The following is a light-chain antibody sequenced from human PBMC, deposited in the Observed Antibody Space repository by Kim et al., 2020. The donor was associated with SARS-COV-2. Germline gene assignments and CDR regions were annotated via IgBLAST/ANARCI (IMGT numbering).Light chain of an antibody. J-gene: IGLJ2*01. CDR3: QVWDSSNYFYVV. CDR2: YST. Sequence: SYELTQPPSVSVAPGETARITCGGHSIATKHVHWYRQRPGQAPVLLIYYSTDRPSGIPERFSGSNSGTAATLTISRVEAGDEADYYCQVWDSSNYFYVVFGGGTQLTVL. CDR1: SIATKH. V-gene: IGLV3-21*01.